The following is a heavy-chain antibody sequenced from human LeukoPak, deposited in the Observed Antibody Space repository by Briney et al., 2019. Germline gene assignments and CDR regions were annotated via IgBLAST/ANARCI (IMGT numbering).Heavy chain of an antibody. CDR1: GFTFDDYA. Sequence: GGSLRLSCAASGFTFDDYAMHWIRQAPGKGLEWVSGISWNSDMIGYADSVKGRFTISRDNAKNSLYLQMNSLRAEDMALYYCAKSKYLGGSYDYWGQGTLVTVSS. D-gene: IGHD3-10*01. V-gene: IGHV3-9*03. J-gene: IGHJ4*02. CDR2: ISWNSDMI. CDR3: AKSKYLGGSYDY.